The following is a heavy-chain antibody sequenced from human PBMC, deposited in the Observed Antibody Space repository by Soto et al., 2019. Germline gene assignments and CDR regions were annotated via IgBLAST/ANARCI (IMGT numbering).Heavy chain of an antibody. V-gene: IGHV4-59*12. CDR1: GGSISSYY. D-gene: IGHD5-18*01. CDR2: IYYSGST. CDR3: ASDRGEYSYAHDF. Sequence: SETLSLTCTVSGGSISSYYWSWIRQPPGKGLELIGYIYYSGSTNYNPSLKSRVTISLDTSKNQFSLRLSSVTAADTAVYYCASDRGEYSYAHDFWGPGTLVTVSS. J-gene: IGHJ4*02.